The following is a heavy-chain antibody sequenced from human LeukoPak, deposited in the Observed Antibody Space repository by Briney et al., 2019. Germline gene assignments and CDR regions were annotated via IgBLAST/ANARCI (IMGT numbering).Heavy chain of an antibody. CDR3: ARVFYGGKYAFDI. V-gene: IGHV3-53*01. J-gene: IGHJ3*02. D-gene: IGHD4-23*01. CDR1: GFTVSSNY. Sequence: PGGSLRLSCAASGFTVSSNYMSWVRQAPGKGLEWVSVIYSGGSTYYADSVKGRFTISRDNSKNTLYLQINSLGAEDTAVYYCARVFYGGKYAFDIWGQGTMVTVSS. CDR2: IYSGGST.